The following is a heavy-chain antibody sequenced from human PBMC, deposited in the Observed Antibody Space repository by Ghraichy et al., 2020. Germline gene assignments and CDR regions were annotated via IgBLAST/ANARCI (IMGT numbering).Heavy chain of an antibody. CDR2: IIPIFGTA. CDR3: ARDLAGRYDFWSGFVPGRFDP. V-gene: IGHV1-69*13. D-gene: IGHD3-3*01. J-gene: IGHJ5*02. CDR1: GGTFSSYA. Sequence: SVKVSCKASGGTFSSYAISWVRQAPGQGLEWMGGIIPIFGTANYAQKFQGRVTITADESTSTAYMELSSLRSEDTAVYYCARDLAGRYDFWSGFVPGRFDPWGQGTLVTVSS.